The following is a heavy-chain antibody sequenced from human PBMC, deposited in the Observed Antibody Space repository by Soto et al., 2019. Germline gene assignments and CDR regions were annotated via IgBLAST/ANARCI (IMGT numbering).Heavy chain of an antibody. CDR3: AKDLGGSPANYYYGMDV. CDR2: ISGSGGST. V-gene: IGHV3-23*01. D-gene: IGHD1-26*01. Sequence: PGGSLRLSCAASGFTFSSYAMSWVRQAPGKGLEWVSAISGSGGSTYYADSVKGRFTISRDNSKNTLYLQMNSLRAEDTAVYYCAKDLGGSPANYYYGMDVWGQGTTVTVSS. J-gene: IGHJ6*02. CDR1: GFTFSSYA.